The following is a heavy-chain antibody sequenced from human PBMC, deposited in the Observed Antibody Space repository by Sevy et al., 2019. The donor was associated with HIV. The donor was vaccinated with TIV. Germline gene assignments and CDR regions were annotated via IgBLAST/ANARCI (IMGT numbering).Heavy chain of an antibody. J-gene: IGHJ3*02. CDR1: GFTFSRSS. CDR3: AGDGREMVKGADDSFHI. D-gene: IGHD3-10*01. V-gene: IGHV3-21*01. CDR2: ISSSSNYI. Sequence: GGSLRLSCIASGFTFSRSSMNWVRQAPGKGLEWVSSISSSSNYIYYADSMKGRFTISRDNAKNSLYLQMNSLRAEDTAVYYCAGDGREMVKGADDSFHIWGQGTMVTVSS.